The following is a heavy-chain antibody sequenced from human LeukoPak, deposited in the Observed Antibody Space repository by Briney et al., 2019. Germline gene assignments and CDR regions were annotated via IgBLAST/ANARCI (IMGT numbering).Heavy chain of an antibody. CDR1: GFRFSSYW. J-gene: IGHJ4*02. V-gene: IGHV3-7*03. Sequence: GGSLRLSCAASGFRFSSYWMSWVRQAPGKGPEWVANIKQDGSEKSYVDSVKGRFTISRDNAKNSLYLQMNSLRAEGTAVYYCARAGVLFGRDYWGQGTLVTVSS. D-gene: IGHD2-15*01. CDR2: IKQDGSEK. CDR3: ARAGVLFGRDY.